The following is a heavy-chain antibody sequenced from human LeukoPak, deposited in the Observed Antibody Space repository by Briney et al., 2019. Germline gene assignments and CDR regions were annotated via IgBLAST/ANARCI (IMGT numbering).Heavy chain of an antibody. J-gene: IGHJ5*02. D-gene: IGHD3-3*01. CDR1: GGSISSSSYY. V-gene: IGHV4-39*07. CDR2: INHSGST. Sequence: PSETLSLTCTVSGGSISSSSYYWSWIRQPPGKGLEWIGEINHSGSTNYNPSLKSRVTISVDTSKNQFSLKLSSVTAADTAVYYCASSEGYYDFWSGYVNWFDPWGQGTLVTVSS. CDR3: ASSEGYYDFWSGYVNWFDP.